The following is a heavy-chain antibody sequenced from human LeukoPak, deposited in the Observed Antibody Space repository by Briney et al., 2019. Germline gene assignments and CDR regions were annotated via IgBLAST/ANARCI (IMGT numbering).Heavy chain of an antibody. CDR1: GFPFTSYG. D-gene: IGHD6-13*01. CDR2: ISAYNENT. J-gene: IGHJ3*01. Sequence: GASVKVSCKASGFPFTSYGITWVRQAPGQGLEWMGWISAYNENTNYAQSLQGRVTMTTDTSTSTAYMELRSLRSDDTALYYCARVGRYSSTWPPEGDDALDPWGQGIMVTVSS. V-gene: IGHV1-18*01. CDR3: ARVGRYSSTWPPEGDDALDP.